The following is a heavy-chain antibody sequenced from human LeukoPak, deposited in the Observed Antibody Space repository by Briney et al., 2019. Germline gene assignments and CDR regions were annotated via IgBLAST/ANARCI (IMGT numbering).Heavy chain of an antibody. Sequence: ASVKVSCKASGYTFTGYYMHWVRQAPGQGLEWMGWINPNSGGTNYAQKFQGRVTITADKSTSTAYMELSSLRSEDTAVYYCARDHLLYYDSSGYFGYWGQGTLVTVSS. CDR3: ARDHLLYYDSSGYFGY. CDR1: GYTFTGYY. D-gene: IGHD3-22*01. J-gene: IGHJ4*02. V-gene: IGHV1-2*02. CDR2: INPNSGGT.